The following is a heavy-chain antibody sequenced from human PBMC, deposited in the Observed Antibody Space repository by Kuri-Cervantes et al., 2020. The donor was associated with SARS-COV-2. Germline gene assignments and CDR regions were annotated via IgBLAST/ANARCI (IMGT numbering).Heavy chain of an antibody. V-gene: IGHV1-24*01. CDR1: GYTLTELS. Sequence: ASVKVSCKVSGYTLTELSMHWVRQAPGKGLEWMGGFDPEDGETIYAQKFQGRVTMTEDTSTDTAYMELSSLTSEDTAVYYCARDGRTEDYDSWSGYAFRRERVNYYYYMDVWGKGTTVTVSS. J-gene: IGHJ6*03. CDR2: FDPEDGET. D-gene: IGHD3-3*01. CDR3: ARDGRTEDYDSWSGYAFRRERVNYYYYMDV.